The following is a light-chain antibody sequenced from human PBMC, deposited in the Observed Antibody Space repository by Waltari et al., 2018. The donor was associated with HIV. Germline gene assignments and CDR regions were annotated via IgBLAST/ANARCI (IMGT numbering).Light chain of an antibody. Sequence: SYVLTQSPSVSVAPGQTARITCGGKNLESKSVHWYQQKSGQAPGLVVYDDRDRPSGIPERFSGSNSGNAATLTISRVEAGDEADYYCQVWDSSSDHGVLFGGGTRLTVL. CDR2: DDR. V-gene: IGLV3-21*02. J-gene: IGLJ3*02. CDR3: QVWDSSSDHGVL. CDR1: NLESKS.